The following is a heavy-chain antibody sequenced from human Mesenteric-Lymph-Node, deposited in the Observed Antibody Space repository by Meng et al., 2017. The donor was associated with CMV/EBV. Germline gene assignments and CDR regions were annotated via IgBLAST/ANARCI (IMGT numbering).Heavy chain of an antibody. D-gene: IGHD3-9*01. CDR3: ARGSSYDILTGYFDY. CDR1: GGSFSGYY. CDR2: INHSGST. Sequence: QGHLHQWGPGLLKPSETLSVTCAVYGGSFSGYYWNWIRQSPEKGLEWIGEINHSGSTTYNPSFTSRIIISVDTSTNQISLNMSSVTAADTAVYYCARGSSYDILTGYFDYWGQGALVTVSS. J-gene: IGHJ4*02. V-gene: IGHV4-34*01.